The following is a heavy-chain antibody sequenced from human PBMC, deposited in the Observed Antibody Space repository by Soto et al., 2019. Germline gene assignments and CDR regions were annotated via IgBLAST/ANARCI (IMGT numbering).Heavy chain of an antibody. CDR3: AKRLEISTSYFFDS. CDR2: VSGSGSST. J-gene: IGHJ4*01. D-gene: IGHD1-1*01. CDR1: GFTFGNYG. Sequence: VQLLESGGGLVQPGGSLRLSCAASGFTFGNYGMVWVRQAPGKGLEWVSGVSGSGSSTYYTDSVKGRLTISRDNSKKTGYLQMDSLRAEDTAIYYCAKRLEISTSYFFDSWGHGNLVTVSS. V-gene: IGHV3-23*01.